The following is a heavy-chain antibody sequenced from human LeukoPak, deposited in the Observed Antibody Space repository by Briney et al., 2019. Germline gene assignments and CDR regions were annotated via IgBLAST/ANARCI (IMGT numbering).Heavy chain of an antibody. J-gene: IGHJ4*02. CDR2: IRSKAYGGTT. CDR3: TREVGYDILTGYYHPFDY. V-gene: IGHV3-49*03. CDR1: GFTFGDYA. Sequence: GGSLRLSCTASGFTFGDYAMSWFRQAPGKGLEWVGFIRSKAYGGTTEYAASVKGRFTISRDDSKSIAYLQMNSLKTEDTAVYYCTREVGYDILTGYYHPFDYWGQGTLVTASS. D-gene: IGHD3-9*01.